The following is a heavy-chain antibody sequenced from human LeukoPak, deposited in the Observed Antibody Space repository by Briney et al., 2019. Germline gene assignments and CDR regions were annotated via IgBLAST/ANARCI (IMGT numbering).Heavy chain of an antibody. J-gene: IGHJ3*02. CDR3: ARDHPSWFGDRLVAFDI. Sequence: SETLSLTCTVSGGSISSYYWSWIRQPPGKGLEWIGYIYYSGSTNYNPSLKSRVTISVDTSKNQFSLKLSSVTAADTAVYYCARDHPSWFGDRLVAFDIWGQGTMVTVSS. D-gene: IGHD3-10*01. V-gene: IGHV4-59*01. CDR1: GGSISSYY. CDR2: IYYSGST.